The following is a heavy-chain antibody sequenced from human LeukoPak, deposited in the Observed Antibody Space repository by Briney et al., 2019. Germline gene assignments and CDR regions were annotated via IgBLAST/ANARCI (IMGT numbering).Heavy chain of an antibody. V-gene: IGHV3-48*02. CDR1: GFTFSSYA. Sequence: GGSLRLSCAASGFTFSSYAMSWVRQAPGKGLEWVSYISSSSTIYYADSVKGRFTISRDNAKNSLYLQMNSLRDEDTAVYYCARVAAGLGVDYWGQGTLVTVSS. D-gene: IGHD3-16*01. CDR3: ARVAAGLGVDY. J-gene: IGHJ4*02. CDR2: ISSSSTI.